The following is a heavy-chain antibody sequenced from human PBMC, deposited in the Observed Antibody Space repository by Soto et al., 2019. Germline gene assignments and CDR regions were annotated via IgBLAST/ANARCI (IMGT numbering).Heavy chain of an antibody. CDR3: ARHYYYDSSGYPYWYFDL. D-gene: IGHD3-22*01. CDR2: IYYSGST. Sequence: SETLSLTCTVSGGSISSSSYYWGWIRQPPGKGLEWIGSIYYSGSTYYNPSLKSRVTISVDTSKNQFSLKLSSVIAADTAVYYCARHYYYDSSGYPYWYFDLWGRGTLVTV. V-gene: IGHV4-39*01. J-gene: IGHJ2*01. CDR1: GGSISSSSYY.